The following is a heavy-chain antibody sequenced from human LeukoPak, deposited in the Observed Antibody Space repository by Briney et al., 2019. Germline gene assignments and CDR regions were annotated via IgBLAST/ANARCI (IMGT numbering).Heavy chain of an antibody. J-gene: IGHJ4*02. CDR2: IHSSGSA. D-gene: IGHD5-24*01. V-gene: IGHV4-59*12. CDR3: SSGAADGDNCGFDY. Sequence: SETLSLTCTVSGASLNDSYWSWIRQPPGKELEWIGFIHSSGSANSNPSLTSRVTLSIDTSKNPFSLNLRSLTAADTAVYFCSSGAADGDNCGFDYWGQGTLAAVSS. CDR1: GASLNDSY.